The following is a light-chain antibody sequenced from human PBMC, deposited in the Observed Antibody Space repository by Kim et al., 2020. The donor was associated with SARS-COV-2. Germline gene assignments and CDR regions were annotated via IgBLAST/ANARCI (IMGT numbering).Light chain of an antibody. CDR2: DND. CDR3: ATWDSSLSAVV. CDR1: SSNIGKNY. Sequence: QLVLTQPPSVSAAPGRKVTISCSGSSSNIGKNYVSWYQQLPGTAPKLLMYDNDERPSGIPDRFSGSKSGTSGTLDISGLQTGDEADYYCATWDSSLSAVVFGGGTQLTVL. V-gene: IGLV1-51*01. J-gene: IGLJ3*02.